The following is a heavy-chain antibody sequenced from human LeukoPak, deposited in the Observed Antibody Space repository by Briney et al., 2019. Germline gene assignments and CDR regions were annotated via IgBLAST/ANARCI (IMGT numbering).Heavy chain of an antibody. V-gene: IGHV1-2*02. J-gene: IGHJ6*03. Sequence: ASVTVSCKASGYTFTGYYLHWVRQALGQGLEWMGWINPYNGDTNYSPKFKGRVTLTRDTSTTTSYMDLSRLTSDDTAVYFCARGSYDSRGCYSDYHFYMELWGKGTTVTVSS. CDR1: GYTFTGYY. CDR3: ARGSYDSRGCYSDYHFYMEL. D-gene: IGHD3-22*01. CDR2: INPYNGDT.